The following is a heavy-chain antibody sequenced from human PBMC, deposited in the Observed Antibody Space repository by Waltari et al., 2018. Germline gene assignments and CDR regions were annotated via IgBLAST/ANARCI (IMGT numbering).Heavy chain of an antibody. CDR3: ARLVATYWNFDL. CDR1: GGSIGTYY. Sequence: QVQLQESGPGLVKPSETLSLTCNVSGGSIGTYYWSWIRESPGKGLEWIGYIEHSGTTDYNPSLKSRVTIAVDPSKHQFSLKVTSVTAADTAIYYCARLVATYWNFDLWGRGTLVTVSS. J-gene: IGHJ2*01. V-gene: IGHV4-59*01. D-gene: IGHD5-12*01. CDR2: IEHSGTT.